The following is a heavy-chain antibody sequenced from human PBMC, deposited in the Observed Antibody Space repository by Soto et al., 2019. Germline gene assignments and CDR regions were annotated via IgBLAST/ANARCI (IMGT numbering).Heavy chain of an antibody. V-gene: IGHV4-59*01. CDR2: IYYSGST. D-gene: IGHD2-2*03. CDR1: GDSINNFF. Sequence: SETLSLTCTVSGDSINNFFWSWIRQPPGKGLEWLGNIYYSGSTNYNPSLKSRVTMSVDTSKNQLSLRLSSVTDADTAVYYCARVSGYCSSTSCYGLQGWFAPWGLGTPVTVSS. J-gene: IGHJ5*02. CDR3: ARVSGYCSSTSCYGLQGWFAP.